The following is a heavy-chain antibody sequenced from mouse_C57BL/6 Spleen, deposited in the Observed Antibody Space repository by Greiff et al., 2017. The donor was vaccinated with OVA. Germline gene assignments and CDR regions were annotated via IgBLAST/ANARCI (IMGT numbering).Heavy chain of an antibody. CDR1: GFTFSSYA. CDR2: ISSGGDYI. CDR3: TRAVYSNYQFDY. Sequence: EVQRVESGEGLVKPGGSLKLSCAASGFTFSSYAMPWVRQTPEKRLEWVAYISSGGDYIYYADTVKGRFTISRDNARNTLYLHMSSLKSEDTAMYYCTRAVYSNYQFDYWGQGTTLTVSS. D-gene: IGHD2-5*01. J-gene: IGHJ2*01. V-gene: IGHV5-9-1*02.